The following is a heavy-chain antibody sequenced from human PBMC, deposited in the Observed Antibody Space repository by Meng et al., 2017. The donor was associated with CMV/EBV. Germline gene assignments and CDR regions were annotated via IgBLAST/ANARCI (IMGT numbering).Heavy chain of an antibody. J-gene: IGHJ6*02. D-gene: IGHD1-26*01. CDR1: GFTFSSYG. CDR2: IRYDGSNK. Sequence: GGSLRLSCAACGFTFSSYGMHWVRQAPGKGLEWMAFIRYDGSNKYYADSVKGRFTISRDNSKNTLYLQMNSLRAEDTAVYYCAKHAGSYYSYYYYYGMDVWGQGTTVTVSS. V-gene: IGHV3-30*02. CDR3: AKHAGSYYSYYYYYGMDV.